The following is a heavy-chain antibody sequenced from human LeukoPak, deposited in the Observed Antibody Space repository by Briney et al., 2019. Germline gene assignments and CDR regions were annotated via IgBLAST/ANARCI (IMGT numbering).Heavy chain of an antibody. CDR1: GGSISSGDYY. CDR3: ARHMGRGYYDSSGYDAFDI. J-gene: IGHJ3*02. Sequence: SETLSLTCTVSGGSISSGDYYWSWIRQPPGKGLEWIGYIYYSGSTNYNPSLKSRVTISVDTSKNQFSLKLSSVTAADTAVYYCARHMGRGYYDSSGYDAFDIWGQGTMVTVSS. CDR2: IYYSGST. D-gene: IGHD3-22*01. V-gene: IGHV4-61*08.